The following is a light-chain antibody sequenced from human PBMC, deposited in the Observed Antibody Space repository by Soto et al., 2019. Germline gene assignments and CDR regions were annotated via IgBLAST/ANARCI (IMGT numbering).Light chain of an antibody. Sequence: QSVLTQPPSVSGAPGQRVTISCTGSSSNIGAGYPVHWYQQLPGTAPKLLVAGNRPSGVPDRFSVSKSGASASLTISGLQAEDEADYYCSSYTSRSTYVFGTGTKVTVL. CDR3: SSYTSRSTYV. J-gene: IGLJ1*01. V-gene: IGLV1-40*01. CDR2: G. CDR1: SSNIGAGYP.